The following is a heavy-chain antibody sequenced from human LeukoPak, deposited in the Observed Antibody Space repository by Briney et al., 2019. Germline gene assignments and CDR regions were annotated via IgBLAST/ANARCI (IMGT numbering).Heavy chain of an antibody. Sequence: GSLRLSCAASGFTVSSNYMSWIRQPPGKGLEWIGYIYYSGSTNYNPSLKSRVTISVDTSKNQFSLKLSSVTAADTAVYYCARQGIVVVSGFDYWGQGTLVTVSS. CDR3: ARQGIVVVSGFDY. CDR1: GFTVSSNY. V-gene: IGHV4-59*08. CDR2: IYYSGST. J-gene: IGHJ4*02. D-gene: IGHD3-22*01.